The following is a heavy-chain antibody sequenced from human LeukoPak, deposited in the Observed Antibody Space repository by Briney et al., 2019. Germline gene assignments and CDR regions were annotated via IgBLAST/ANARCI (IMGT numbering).Heavy chain of an antibody. V-gene: IGHV4-30-2*01. CDR3: ARGGSYGYLWYFDL. CDR2: IYHSGST. J-gene: IGHJ2*01. D-gene: IGHD5-18*01. CDR1: GGSISSGGYS. Sequence: SETLSLTCAVSGGSISSGGYSWSWIRQPPGKGLEWIGYIYHSGSTYYNPSLKSRVTISVDRSKNQFSLKLSSVTAADTAVYYCARGGSYGYLWYFDLWGRGTLVTVSS.